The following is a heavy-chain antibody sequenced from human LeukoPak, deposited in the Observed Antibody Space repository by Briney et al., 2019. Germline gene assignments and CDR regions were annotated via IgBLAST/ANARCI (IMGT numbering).Heavy chain of an antibody. CDR2: ISTSSSTK. CDR3: ARANYYDFYGMDV. CDR1: GFTFSAFE. Sequence: PGGSLRLSCAASGFTFSAFEMNWVRQAPGKGLEWLSYISTSSSTKYYADSVRGRFTISRDNAEKSLFLQMNSLRAEDTTVYYCARANYYDFYGMDVWGQGTTVPVS. V-gene: IGHV3-48*03. J-gene: IGHJ6*02.